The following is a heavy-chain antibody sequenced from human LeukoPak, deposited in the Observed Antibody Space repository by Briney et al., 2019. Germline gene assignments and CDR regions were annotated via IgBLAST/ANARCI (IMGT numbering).Heavy chain of an antibody. J-gene: IGHJ4*02. Sequence: SETLSLTCTVSAGSISGHSWNWIRQPPGKGLEWIGDIYYSGSTRYNPSLESRVTISLDTSKNQFSLSLTSVTAADTAVYYCARAPYYYDSSGYFDYWGQGTLVTVSS. V-gene: IGHV4-59*11. CDR3: ARAPYYYDSSGYFDY. D-gene: IGHD3-22*01. CDR2: IYYSGST. CDR1: AGSISGHS.